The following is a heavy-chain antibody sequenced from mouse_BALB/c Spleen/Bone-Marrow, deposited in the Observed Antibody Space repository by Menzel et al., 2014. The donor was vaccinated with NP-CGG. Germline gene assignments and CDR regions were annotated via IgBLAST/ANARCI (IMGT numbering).Heavy chain of an antibody. J-gene: IGHJ4*01. Sequence: EVQGVESGGGLVKPGGSLKLSCAASGFTFSDYYMYWVRQTPEKRLEWVATISDGGSYTYYPDSVKGRFTISRDNAKNTLYLQMNSLKSEDTAMYYCARQRGYAYAMDYWGQGTSVTVSS. CDR1: GFTFSDYY. D-gene: IGHD2-2*01. CDR2: ISDGGSYT. V-gene: IGHV5-4*02. CDR3: ARQRGYAYAMDY.